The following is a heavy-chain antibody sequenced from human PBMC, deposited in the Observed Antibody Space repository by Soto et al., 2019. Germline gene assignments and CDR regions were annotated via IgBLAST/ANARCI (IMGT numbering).Heavy chain of an antibody. CDR2: IQSDGSST. CDR3: AREKAVAGTTFDY. CDR1: GFSLSSYW. V-gene: IGHV3-74*01. Sequence: EVQLVESGGGSVQPGGSLRLSCAVSGFSLSSYWMHWVRQAPGKGLVWVSRIQSDGSSTNYADSVKGRFTISRDNAKNNLYLQLDSLRVEDTAVYYCAREKAVAGTTFDYWGLGTLVTVSS. D-gene: IGHD6-19*01. J-gene: IGHJ4*02.